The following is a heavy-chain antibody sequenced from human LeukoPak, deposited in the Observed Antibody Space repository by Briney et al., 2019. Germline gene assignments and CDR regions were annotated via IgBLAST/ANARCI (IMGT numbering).Heavy chain of an antibody. CDR2: IYTSGST. Sequence: SGTLSLTCTVSGGSISSYYWSWIRQPAGKGLEWIGRIYTSGSTNYNPSLKSRVTMSVDTAKKQFSLKLSSVTAADTAVYYCARETYSSGWYFDYWGQGTLVTVSS. CDR3: ARETYSSGWYFDY. J-gene: IGHJ4*02. V-gene: IGHV4-4*07. D-gene: IGHD6-19*01. CDR1: GGSISSYY.